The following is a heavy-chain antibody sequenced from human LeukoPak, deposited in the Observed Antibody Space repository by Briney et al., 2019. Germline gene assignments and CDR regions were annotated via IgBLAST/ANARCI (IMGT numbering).Heavy chain of an antibody. Sequence: SETLSLTCSVSGGSISSYHWSWIRQPAGRGLEWIGRIYSSGSTNYNPSLKSRVTISGDKSKNQLSLKLSSVTAADTAVYYCARDRVGAMDFDYWGQGTLVTVSS. D-gene: IGHD1-26*01. CDR3: ARDRVGAMDFDY. CDR2: IYSSGST. V-gene: IGHV4-4*07. CDR1: GGSISSYH. J-gene: IGHJ4*02.